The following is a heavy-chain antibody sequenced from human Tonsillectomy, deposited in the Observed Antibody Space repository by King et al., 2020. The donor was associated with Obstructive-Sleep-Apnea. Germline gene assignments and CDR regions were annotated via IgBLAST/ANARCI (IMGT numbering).Heavy chain of an antibody. CDR3: VKDPRGGSPAGL. D-gene: IGHD1-26*01. CDR2: ISDTSGST. CDR1: GTTLTNYG. V-gene: IGHV3-23*04. Sequence: VQLVESGGGLVQPGGSLRLSCVVSGTTLTNYGMTWVRQAPGKGLEWVSISDTSGSTYYANSVRGRFTISRDNSKNTLFLQMTSLRAEDTAMYYCVKDPRGGSPAGLWGQGTVVTVSS. J-gene: IGHJ3*01.